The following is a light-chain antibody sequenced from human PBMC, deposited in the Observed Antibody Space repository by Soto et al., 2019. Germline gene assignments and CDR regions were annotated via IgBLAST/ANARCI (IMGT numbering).Light chain of an antibody. CDR1: QSVSRS. V-gene: IGKV3-11*01. CDR2: DAS. CDR3: QQRSNWPFLT. J-gene: IGKJ4*01. Sequence: EIVLTQSPATLSLSPGERATLSCKASQSVSRSLAWYQQKPGQDPRLLIYDASNRATGIPARFSGSGSGTDFTLTISSLEPEDFAVYYFQQRSNWPFLTFGGGTKVEIK.